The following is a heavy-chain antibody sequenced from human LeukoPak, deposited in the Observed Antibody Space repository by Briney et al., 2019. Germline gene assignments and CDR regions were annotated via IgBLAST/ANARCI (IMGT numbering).Heavy chain of an antibody. CDR1: GFTFRSYA. CDR3: AIGYYYDSSYHFDY. V-gene: IGHV3-23*01. D-gene: IGHD3-22*01. Sequence: PGGSLRLSCAASGFTFRSYAMSWVRQAPGKGLEWVSGISGGSHTTNYVDSVEGRFTISRDNPKNTLYLQMDSLRAEDTAVYFCAIGYYYDSSYHFDYWGQGTLVTVSS. J-gene: IGHJ4*02. CDR2: ISGGSHTT.